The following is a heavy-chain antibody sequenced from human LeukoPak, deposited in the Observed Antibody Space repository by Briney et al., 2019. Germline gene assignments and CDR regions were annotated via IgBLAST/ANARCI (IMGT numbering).Heavy chain of an antibody. D-gene: IGHD3-10*01. CDR3: AKDSESYGSGSYFIYYFDY. J-gene: IGHJ4*02. CDR1: GFTFSSYG. CDR2: IRYDGSNK. V-gene: IGHV3-30*02. Sequence: PGGSLRLSCAASGFTFSSYGMHWVRQAPGKGLEWVAFIRYDGSNKYYADSAKGRFTISRDNSKNTLYLQMNSLRAEDTAVYYCAKDSESYGSGSYFIYYFDYWGQGTLVTVSS.